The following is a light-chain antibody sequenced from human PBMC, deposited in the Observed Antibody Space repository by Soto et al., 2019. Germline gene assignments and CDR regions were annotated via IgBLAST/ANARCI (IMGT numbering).Light chain of an antibody. CDR3: QQYHGWPLT. V-gene: IGKV3-15*01. CDR1: QSVTNK. J-gene: IGKJ4*01. Sequence: EVVMTQSPATLSVSPGESATLSCWASQSVTNKLAWYQQNPGQAPRLLIYGASTRATTTPARFSDSGSGTDFTLTISSLQSEDLGVYYCQQYHGWPLTFGGGTKVEI. CDR2: GAS.